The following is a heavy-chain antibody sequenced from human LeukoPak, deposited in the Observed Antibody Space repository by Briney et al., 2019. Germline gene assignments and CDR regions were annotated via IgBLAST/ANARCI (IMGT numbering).Heavy chain of an antibody. D-gene: IGHD3-9*01. V-gene: IGHV1-18*01. CDR1: GYTFTRWN. CDR2: ISTYNGDT. J-gene: IGHJ2*01. Sequence: VASVKVSCKASGYTFTRWNFSWVRQAPGQGLEWMGWISTYNGDTKYAQKFQGRVTMTTDTSTSTTYMELRSLTSDDTAVYYCARDSDWVSDLWGRGTVVTVSS. CDR3: ARDSDWVSDL.